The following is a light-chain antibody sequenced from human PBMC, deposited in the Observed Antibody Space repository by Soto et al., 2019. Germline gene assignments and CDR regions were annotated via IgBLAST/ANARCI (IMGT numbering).Light chain of an antibody. CDR1: QSISSN. Sequence: EIVVTQSPATLSVSLGERVTLCCRASQSISSNLAWYQQKPGLPPRLLFYSASARATGTSARFSGSGSGTEFTLTISSLQSEDVAVYYCQQYHDWPPLTFGGGTKVQFK. J-gene: IGKJ4*01. CDR2: SAS. CDR3: QQYHDWPPLT. V-gene: IGKV3-15*01.